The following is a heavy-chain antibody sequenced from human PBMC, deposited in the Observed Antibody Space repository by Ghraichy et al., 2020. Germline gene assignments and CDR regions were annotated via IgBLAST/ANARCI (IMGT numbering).Heavy chain of an antibody. V-gene: IGHV3-23*01. CDR1: GFTFSSYA. CDR3: AKDRGDYVWGSYRVPGAFDI. Sequence: GGSLRLSCAASGFTFSSYAMSWVRQAPGKGLEWVSAISGSGGSTYYADSVKGRFTISRDNSKNTLYLQMNSLRAEDTAVYYCAKDRGDYVWGSYRVPGAFDIWGQGTMVTVSS. CDR2: ISGSGGST. D-gene: IGHD3-16*02. J-gene: IGHJ3*02.